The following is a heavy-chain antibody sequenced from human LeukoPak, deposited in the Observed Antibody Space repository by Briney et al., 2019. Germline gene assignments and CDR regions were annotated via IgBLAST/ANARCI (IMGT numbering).Heavy chain of an antibody. CDR1: GFTFSNYA. CDR3: AIDRWDGSGWYNDY. Sequence: GGSLRLSCAASGFTFSNYAMSWVRQAPGKGLEWVSATSGRGGSTYYADSVKGRFTISRDNSKNTLYLQMNSLRAEDTAVYYCAIDRWDGSGWYNDYWGQGTLVTVSS. J-gene: IGHJ4*02. D-gene: IGHD6-19*01. CDR2: TSGRGGST. V-gene: IGHV3-23*01.